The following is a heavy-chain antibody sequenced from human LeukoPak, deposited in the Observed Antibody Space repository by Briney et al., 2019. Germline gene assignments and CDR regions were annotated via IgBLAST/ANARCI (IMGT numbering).Heavy chain of an antibody. CDR2: IYTSGST. CDR3: ARGYSSSAFDYYMDV. D-gene: IGHD6-13*01. Sequence: SETLSLTCTVSGGSISSGSYYWSWIRQPAGKGLEWIGRIYTSGSTNYNPSLKSRVTISVDTSKNQFSLKLSSVTAADTAVYYCARGYSSSAFDYYMDVWGKGTTVTVSS. J-gene: IGHJ6*03. V-gene: IGHV4-61*02. CDR1: GGSISSGSYY.